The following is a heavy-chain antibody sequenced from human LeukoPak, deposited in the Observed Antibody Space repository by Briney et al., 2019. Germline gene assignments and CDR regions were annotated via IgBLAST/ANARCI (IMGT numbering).Heavy chain of an antibody. CDR1: GYSFTSYW. J-gene: IGHJ4*02. V-gene: IGHV5-51*01. D-gene: IGHD3-3*01. CDR3: ARYPRGYYDFWSGYFPGYFDY. Sequence: GESLKISCKGSGYSFTSYWIGWVRQMPGKGLEWMVIIYPGDSDTRYSPSFQGQVTISADKSISTAYLQWSSLKASDTAMYYCARYPRGYYDFWSGYFPGYFDYWGQGTLVTVSS. CDR2: IYPGDSDT.